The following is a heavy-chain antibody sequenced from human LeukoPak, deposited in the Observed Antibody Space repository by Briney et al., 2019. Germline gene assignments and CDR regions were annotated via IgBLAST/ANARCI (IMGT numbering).Heavy chain of an antibody. CDR3: AKAGDYSNSYFDY. CDR2: ISGSGGST. J-gene: IGHJ4*02. V-gene: IGHV3-23*01. CDR1: GFTFSSYA. D-gene: IGHD4-11*01. Sequence: GGSLRLSCAASGFTFSSYAMSWVRQAPGKGLEWFSAISGSGGSTYYADSVKGRFTISRDNSKNTLYLQMNSLRAEDTAVYYCAKAGDYSNSYFDYWGQGTLVTVSS.